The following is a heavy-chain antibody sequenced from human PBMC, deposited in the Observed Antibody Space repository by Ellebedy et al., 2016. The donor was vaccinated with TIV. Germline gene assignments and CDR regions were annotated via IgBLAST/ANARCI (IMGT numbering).Heavy chain of an antibody. CDR1: GFTLTNYD. V-gene: IGHV3-13*01. CDR3: ARGGSYRGMDV. CDR2: IGTAGDT. J-gene: IGHJ6*02. Sequence: PGGSLRLSCAASGFTLTNYDMHWVRQATGKGLEWVSAIGTAGDTYYLGSVKGRFIISRDSAKNSLYLQMNSLRAEDTAVYYCARGGSYRGMDVWGQGTTVTVSS. D-gene: IGHD1-26*01.